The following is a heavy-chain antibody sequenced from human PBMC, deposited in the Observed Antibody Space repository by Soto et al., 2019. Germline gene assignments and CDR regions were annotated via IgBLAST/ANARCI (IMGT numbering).Heavy chain of an antibody. Sequence: PGGSLRLSCTASGFTFGSHPMSWVRQAPGKGLEWVSGISGSGGSTYYADSVKGRFTISRDNSKNTLYLQLNSLRAEDTAVYYCARGTTRYYAMDVWGQGTTVTVSS. CDR3: ARGTTRYYAMDV. CDR1: GFTFGSHP. J-gene: IGHJ6*02. CDR2: ISGSGGST. D-gene: IGHD1-1*01. V-gene: IGHV3-23*01.